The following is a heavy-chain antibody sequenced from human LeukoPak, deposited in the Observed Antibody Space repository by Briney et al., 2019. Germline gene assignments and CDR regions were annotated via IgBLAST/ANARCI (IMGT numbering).Heavy chain of an antibody. CDR3: ARALLWFGELSPLDYGMDV. D-gene: IGHD3-10*01. CDR2: IYYSGST. J-gene: IGHJ6*02. Sequence: SETLSLTCTVSGGSISSSSYYWGWIRQPPGKGLEWLGSIYYSGSTYYNPSLKSRVTISVDTSKNQFSLKLSSVNAADTAVYYCARALLWFGELSPLDYGMDVWGQGTTVTVSS. V-gene: IGHV4-39*07. CDR1: GGSISSSSYY.